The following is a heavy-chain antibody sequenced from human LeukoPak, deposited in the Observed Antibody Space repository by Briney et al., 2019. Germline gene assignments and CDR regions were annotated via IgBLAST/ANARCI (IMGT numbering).Heavy chain of an antibody. J-gene: IGHJ4*02. CDR3: AREGEIAAAGPYYFDY. D-gene: IGHD6-13*01. CDR1: GFTFSSYW. Sequence: GGSLRLSCAASGFTFSSYWMSWVRQAPGKGLEWVANIKQDGSEKYYVGSVKGRFTISRDNAKNSLYLQMNSLRAEDTAVYYCAREGEIAAAGPYYFDYWGQGTLVTVSS. CDR2: IKQDGSEK. V-gene: IGHV3-7*01.